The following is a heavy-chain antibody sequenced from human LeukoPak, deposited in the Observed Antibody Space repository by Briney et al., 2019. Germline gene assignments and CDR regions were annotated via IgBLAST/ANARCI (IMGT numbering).Heavy chain of an antibody. J-gene: IGHJ4*02. CDR2: IIPIFGTA. V-gene: IGHV1-69*06. Sequence: SVKVSCKASGGTFSSYAISWVRQAPGQGLEWMGGIIPIFGTANYAQKFQGRVTITADKSTSTAYMELSSLRSEDTAVYYCARDRMYYDRRDYFDYWGQGTLVTVSS. CDR3: ARDRMYYDRRDYFDY. CDR1: GGTFSSYA. D-gene: IGHD3-22*01.